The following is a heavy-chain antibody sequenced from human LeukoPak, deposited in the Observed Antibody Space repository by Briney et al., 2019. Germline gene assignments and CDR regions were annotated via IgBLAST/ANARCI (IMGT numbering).Heavy chain of an antibody. CDR1: GFTFSDYY. Sequence: GGSLRLSCAASGFTFSDYYMSWIRQAPGKGLGWVSYISSSGSTIYYADSVKGRFTISRDNAKNSLYLQMNSLRAEDTAVYYCAREGVRDYVWGSYLNWFDPWGQGTLVTVSS. D-gene: IGHD3-16*01. CDR2: ISSSGSTI. J-gene: IGHJ5*02. V-gene: IGHV3-11*01. CDR3: AREGVRDYVWGSYLNWFDP.